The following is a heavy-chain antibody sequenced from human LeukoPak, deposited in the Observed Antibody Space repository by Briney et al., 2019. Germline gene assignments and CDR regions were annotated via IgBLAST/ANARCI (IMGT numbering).Heavy chain of an antibody. V-gene: IGHV1-18*01. J-gene: IGHJ6*02. CDR1: GYTFTSYG. Sequence: ASVKVSCKASGYTFTSYGISWVRQAPGQGLEWMGWISAYNGNTNYAQKLQGRVTMTTDTSTSTAYMELRSLRSDDTAVYYCARVMGREYYYYYGMDVWGQGTTVTVSS. CDR2: ISAYNGNT. D-gene: IGHD3-10*01. CDR3: ARVMGREYYYYYGMDV.